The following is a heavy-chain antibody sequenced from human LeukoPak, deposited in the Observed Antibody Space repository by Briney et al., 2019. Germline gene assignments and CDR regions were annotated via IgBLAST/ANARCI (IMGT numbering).Heavy chain of an antibody. D-gene: IGHD1-26*01. CDR2: ISSSSSTI. J-gene: IGHJ3*02. CDR3: AGSYLPGDAFDI. CDR1: GFTFSSYS. V-gene: IGHV3-48*01. Sequence: GGSLRLSCSASGFTFSSYSMKWVRQASGRGLGWVSYISSSSSTIYYADSVKGRFTISRDNAKNSLYLQMNSLRAEDTAVYYCAGSYLPGDAFDIWGQGTMVTVSS.